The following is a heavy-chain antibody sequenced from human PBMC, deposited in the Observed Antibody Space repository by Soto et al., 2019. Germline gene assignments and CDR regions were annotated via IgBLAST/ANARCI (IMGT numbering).Heavy chain of an antibody. CDR1: GFTFSSYA. CDR3: ARDRYSSGWFDY. CDR2: ISYDGSNK. Sequence: QVQLVESGGGVVQPGRSLRLSCAASGFTFSSYAMHWVRQAPGKGLEWVAVISYDGSNKYYADYVKGRFTISRDNSKNTLYLQMNSLRAEDTAVYYCARDRYSSGWFDYWGQGTLVTVSS. V-gene: IGHV3-30-3*01. D-gene: IGHD6-19*01. J-gene: IGHJ4*02.